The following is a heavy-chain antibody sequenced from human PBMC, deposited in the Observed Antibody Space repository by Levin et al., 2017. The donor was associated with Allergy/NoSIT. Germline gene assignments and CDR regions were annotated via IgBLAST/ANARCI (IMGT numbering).Heavy chain of an antibody. CDR3: ARDSGNNWFDP. Sequence: GGSLRLSCAASGFTFSRYAMHWVRQAPGKGLEWVALISYDESNKKYGDSVRGRFTISRDNSKNTLFLQMNSLRVEDTAVYYCARDSGNNWFDPWGQGTLVTVSS. J-gene: IGHJ5*02. CDR1: GFTFSRYA. CDR2: ISYDESNK. V-gene: IGHV3-30-3*01.